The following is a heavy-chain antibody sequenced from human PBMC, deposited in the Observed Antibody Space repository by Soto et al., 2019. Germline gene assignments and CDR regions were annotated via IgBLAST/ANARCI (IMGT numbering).Heavy chain of an antibody. J-gene: IGHJ4*02. D-gene: IGHD4-17*01. CDR3: ARRNGANNDY. Sequence: PGGSLRLSCAASGFTFSSYSMNWVRQAPGKGLEWVSSISSSGFGTDYTDSVKGRFIISRDNAKNSLFLQMNSLRAEDAAVYFCARRNGANNDYWGQGTLVTVSS. CDR1: GFTFSSYS. V-gene: IGHV3-21*01. CDR2: ISSSGFGT.